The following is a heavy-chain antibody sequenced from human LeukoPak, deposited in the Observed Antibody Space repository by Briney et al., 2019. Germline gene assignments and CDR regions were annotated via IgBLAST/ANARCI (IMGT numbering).Heavy chain of an antibody. D-gene: IGHD7-27*01. CDR1: GGSFSGYY. J-gene: IGHJ4*02. V-gene: IGHV4-34*01. Sequence: SETLSLTCAVYGGSFSGYYWSWIRQPPGKGLEWIGEINHSGSTNYNPSLKSRVTISVDTSKNQFSLKLSSVTAADTAVYYCARGGLTGDAFNFDYWGQGTLVTVSS. CDR3: ARGGLTGDAFNFDY. CDR2: INHSGST.